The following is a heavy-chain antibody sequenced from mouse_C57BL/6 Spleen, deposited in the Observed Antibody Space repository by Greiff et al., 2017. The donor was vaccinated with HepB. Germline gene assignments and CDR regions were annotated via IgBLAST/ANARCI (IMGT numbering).Heavy chain of an antibody. CDR2: IYPGSGST. D-gene: IGHD4-1*01. J-gene: IGHJ4*01. CDR3: ARRGVGRYYAMDY. Sequence: VQLQQSGAELVKPGASVKMSCKASGYTFTSYWITWVKQRPGQGLEWIGDIYPGSGSTNYNEKFKSKATLTVDTSSSTAYMQLSSLTSEDSAVYYCARRGVGRYYAMDYWGQGTSVTVSS. CDR1: GYTFTSYW. V-gene: IGHV1-55*01.